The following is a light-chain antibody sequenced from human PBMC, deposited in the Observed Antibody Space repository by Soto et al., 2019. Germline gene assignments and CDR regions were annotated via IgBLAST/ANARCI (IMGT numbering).Light chain of an antibody. Sequence: QSALTQPASVSGSPGQSITISCTGTSSDVGGYKYVSWYQQHPGKAPKLMIYEVSNRPSGVSNRFSDSKSGNTASLTISGLQADDEADYYCNSYTSSSTLVFGTGTKLTVL. J-gene: IGLJ1*01. CDR2: EVS. V-gene: IGLV2-14*01. CDR3: NSYTSSSTLV. CDR1: SSDVGGYKY.